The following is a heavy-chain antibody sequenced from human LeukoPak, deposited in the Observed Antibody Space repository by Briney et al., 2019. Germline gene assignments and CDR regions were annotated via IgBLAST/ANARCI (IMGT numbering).Heavy chain of an antibody. CDR1: GYSFTSYW. D-gene: IGHD5-24*01. J-gene: IGHJ3*02. Sequence: GESLRISCKGSGYSFTSYWIGWVRQMPGKGLEWMGIIYPGDSDTRYSPSFQGQVTISADKSISTAYLQWSSLKASDTAMYYCSRRTVENAFDIWGQGTMVTVSS. CDR3: SRRTVENAFDI. CDR2: IYPGDSDT. V-gene: IGHV5-51*01.